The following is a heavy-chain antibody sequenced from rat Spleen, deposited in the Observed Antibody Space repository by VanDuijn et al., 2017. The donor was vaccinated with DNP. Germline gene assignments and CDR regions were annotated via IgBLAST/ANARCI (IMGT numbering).Heavy chain of an antibody. V-gene: IGHV2-30*01. CDR1: GFSLTSYN. D-gene: IGHD3-4*01. Sequence: QVQLKESGPGLVQPSQTLSLTCTVSGFSLTSYNVHWVRQPTGKGLEWMGIIWTGGSTDYHSALKSRLSISRDTSKSQVFLKMNSLQTEDIATYYCARGPLSNPYAMDAWGQGTSVTVSS. CDR3: ARGPLSNPYAMDA. CDR2: IWTGGST. J-gene: IGHJ4*01.